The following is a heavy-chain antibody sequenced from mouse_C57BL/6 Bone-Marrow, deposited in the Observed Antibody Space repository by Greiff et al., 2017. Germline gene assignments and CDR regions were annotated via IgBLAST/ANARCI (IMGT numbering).Heavy chain of an antibody. CDR2: FYPGSGSI. V-gene: IGHV1-62-2*01. D-gene: IGHD2-4*01. Sequence: VKLQQSGAELVKPGASVKLSCKASGYIFTEYTIHWVKQRSGQGLEWIGWFYPGSGSIKYNERFKEKATFTADKSSNTVYMELSRLTSEDSAVYFCARHERYYDYEGYFDYWGQGTTLTVSS. CDR3: ARHERYYDYEGYFDY. J-gene: IGHJ2*01. CDR1: GYIFTEYT.